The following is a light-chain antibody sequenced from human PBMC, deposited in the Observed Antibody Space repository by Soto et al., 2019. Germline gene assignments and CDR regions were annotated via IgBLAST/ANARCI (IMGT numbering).Light chain of an antibody. V-gene: IGKV1-9*01. CDR2: ADS. Sequence: DIQLTQSPSFLSASVGDRVTITCRASQGIAASLAWYQQKPGNPPRLLIYADSTLQSGVPSRFSGSGSGTRGTLTISSLEPDDCATYYCQQTRTYPRTFGGGTKVEMK. J-gene: IGKJ4*01. CDR3: QQTRTYPRT. CDR1: QGIAAS.